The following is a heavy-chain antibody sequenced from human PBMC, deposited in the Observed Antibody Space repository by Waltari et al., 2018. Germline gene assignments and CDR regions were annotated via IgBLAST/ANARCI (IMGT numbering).Heavy chain of an antibody. D-gene: IGHD6-19*01. Sequence: QVQLQESGPGLLKPSQTLSLPCTVSGGSLSSKNYYWSWIRQPPGKGLEWIGYIYNSGDTFYQPSLKSRVTISKDTSKNQFSLRLRSVTAADTAVYYCARVIAVAGTGGMDVWGQGTTVTVSS. CDR2: IYNSGDT. CDR3: ARVIAVAGTGGMDV. V-gene: IGHV4-30-4*01. J-gene: IGHJ6*02. CDR1: GGSLSSKNYY.